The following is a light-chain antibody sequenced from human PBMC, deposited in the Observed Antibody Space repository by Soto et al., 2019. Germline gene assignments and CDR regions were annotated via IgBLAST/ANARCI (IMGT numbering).Light chain of an antibody. CDR3: TSYTSSSTLV. CDR2: EVT. Sequence: QSALTQPASVSGSPGQSITISCTGTSSDVGGYNYVSWYQHHPGKAPKLLIYEVTNRPSGVSDRFSGSKSGNTASLTISGLQGEEEADYYCTSYTSSSTLVFGGGTKVTVL. V-gene: IGLV2-14*01. J-gene: IGLJ2*01. CDR1: SSDVGGYNY.